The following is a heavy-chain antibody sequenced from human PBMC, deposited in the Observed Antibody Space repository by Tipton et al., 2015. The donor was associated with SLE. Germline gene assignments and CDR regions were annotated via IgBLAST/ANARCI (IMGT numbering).Heavy chain of an antibody. D-gene: IGHD2-15*01. CDR3: ARQRIGFEDAFDI. J-gene: IGHJ3*02. CDR2: IYTSGST. Sequence: GLVKPSETLSLTCTVSGGSISSYYWSWIRQPPGKGLEWIGYIYTSGSTNYNPSLKSRVTISVDTSKNQFSLKLSSVTAADTAVYYCARQRIGFEDAFDIWGQGTMFTVSS. V-gene: IGHV4-4*09. CDR1: GGSISSYY.